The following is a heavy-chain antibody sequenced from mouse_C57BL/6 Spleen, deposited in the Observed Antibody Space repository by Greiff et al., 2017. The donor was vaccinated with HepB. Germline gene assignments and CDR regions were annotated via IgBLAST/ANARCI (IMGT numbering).Heavy chain of an antibody. CDR3: ARYDSNYMYYFDY. J-gene: IGHJ2*01. CDR1: GYTFTSYG. V-gene: IGHV1-81*01. CDR2: IYPRSGNT. Sequence: LVESGAELARPGASVKLSCKASGYTFTSYGISWVKQRTGQGLEWIGEIYPRSGNTYYNEKFKGKATLTADKSSSTAYMELRSLTSEDSAVYFLARYDSNYMYYFDYWGQGSTLTVSS. D-gene: IGHD2-5*01.